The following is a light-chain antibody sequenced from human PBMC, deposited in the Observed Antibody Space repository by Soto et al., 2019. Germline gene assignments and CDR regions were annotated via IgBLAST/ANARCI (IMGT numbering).Light chain of an antibody. CDR3: ISFAGNNHVV. J-gene: IGLJ2*01. CDR2: EVS. V-gene: IGLV2-8*01. Sequence: QSALPQPPSASGSPGQSVTISCTGTTSDVGGYNYVSWYQQHPGKAPKLMISEVSKRPSGVPDRFSGSKSGNTASLTVSGLQAEDEADYYCISFAGNNHVVFGGGTKLTVL. CDR1: TSDVGGYNY.